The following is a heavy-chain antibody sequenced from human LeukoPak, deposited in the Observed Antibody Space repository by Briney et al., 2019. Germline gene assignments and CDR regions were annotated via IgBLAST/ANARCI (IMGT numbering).Heavy chain of an antibody. J-gene: IGHJ3*02. CDR2: IYYSGST. V-gene: IGHV4-59*08. CDR1: GGSISPYY. CDR3: ARHFTYYYDSSGYPRDAFDI. Sequence: SETLSLTCTVSGGSISPYYWSWIRQSPGKGLVWIGYIYYSGSTNYNPSLKSRVTISVDMSKNQVSLKLRSVNAADTALYYCARHFTYYYDSSGYPRDAFDIWGQGTMVTVSS. D-gene: IGHD3-22*01.